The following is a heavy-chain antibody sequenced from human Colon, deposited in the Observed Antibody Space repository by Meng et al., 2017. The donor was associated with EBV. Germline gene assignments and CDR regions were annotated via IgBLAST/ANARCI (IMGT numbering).Heavy chain of an antibody. CDR3: ARVRVIPAAVGFDY. CDR1: GGSISTSDW. D-gene: IGHD2-2*01. V-gene: IGHV4-4*02. CDR2: IYRGGGT. J-gene: IGHJ4*02. Sequence: QVQLQASGPGLGEPSGTLSLTCAVSGGSISTSDWGSWVRQPPGKGLEWIGEIYRGGGTNYNPSFKSRVTISVDTSNNHFSLKLSYVTAADTAVYYCARVRVIPAAVGFDYWGQGTLVTVSS.